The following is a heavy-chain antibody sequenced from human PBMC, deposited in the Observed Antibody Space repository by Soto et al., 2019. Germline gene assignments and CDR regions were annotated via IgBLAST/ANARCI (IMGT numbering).Heavy chain of an antibody. CDR3: ARASGYDLGYYYYGMDV. CDR1: GGSVSSGSYY. Sequence: PSETLSLTCTVSGGSVSSGSYYWSWIRQPPGKGLEWIGYIYYSGSTNYNPSLKSRVTISVDTSKNQSSLKLSSVTAADTAVYYCARASGYDLGYYYYGMDVWGQGTTVTVSS. V-gene: IGHV4-61*01. D-gene: IGHD5-12*01. CDR2: IYYSGST. J-gene: IGHJ6*02.